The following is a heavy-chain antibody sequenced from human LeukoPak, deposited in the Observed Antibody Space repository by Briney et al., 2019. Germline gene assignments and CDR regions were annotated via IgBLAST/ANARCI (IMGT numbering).Heavy chain of an antibody. CDR1: GGSISSSSYY. D-gene: IGHD1-26*01. Sequence: SETLTLTCTVSGGSISSSSYYWGWIRQPPGKGLEWIGSIYYSGSTYYNPSLKSRVTISVDTSKNQFSLKLSSVTAADTAVYYCARGRYSGSYRFDYWGQGTLVTVSS. V-gene: IGHV4-39*07. J-gene: IGHJ4*02. CDR3: ARGRYSGSYRFDY. CDR2: IYYSGST.